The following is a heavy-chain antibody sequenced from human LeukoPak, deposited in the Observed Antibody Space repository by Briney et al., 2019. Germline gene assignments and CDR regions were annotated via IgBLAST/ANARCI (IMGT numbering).Heavy chain of an antibody. V-gene: IGHV3-23*01. CDR3: AKGSSSSRPYYFDY. D-gene: IGHD6-13*01. CDR1: GFTFSSYA. CDR2: ITGNGGDT. Sequence: TGGSLRLSCAASGFTFSSYAMSWVRRAPGKGLEWVSAITGNGGDTYHADSVKGRLTISRDNSKNTLYLQMNSLRVEDTAVYYCAKGSSSSRPYYFDYWGQGTLVIVSS. J-gene: IGHJ4*02.